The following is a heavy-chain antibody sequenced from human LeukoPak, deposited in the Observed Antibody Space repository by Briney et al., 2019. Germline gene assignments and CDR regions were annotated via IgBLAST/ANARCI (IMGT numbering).Heavy chain of an antibody. J-gene: IGHJ4*02. CDR1: GDSVPSNSAA. Sequence: SQTLSLTCAISGDSVPSNSAAWNWIRQSPSRGLEWLGRTYYRSKWYNDYAVSVKSRITINPDTSKNQFSLQLNSVTPEDAAVYYCARGATAAGDFDYWGQGTLVTVSS. CDR3: ARGATAAGDFDY. V-gene: IGHV6-1*01. D-gene: IGHD6-13*01. CDR2: TYYRSKWYN.